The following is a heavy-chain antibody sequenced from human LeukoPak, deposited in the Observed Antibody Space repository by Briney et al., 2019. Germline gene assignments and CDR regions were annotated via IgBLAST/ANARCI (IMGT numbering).Heavy chain of an antibody. CDR1: GFTFSIYA. V-gene: IGHV3-30-3*01. D-gene: IGHD6-13*01. Sequence: SLRLSXTASGFTFSIYAMQWVRQAPGKGLEWVALSLFDGNIKYYADSVKGGFTISRDNSKNTMYVQMNSLRPKDTALYYCARTAHFYSNGFDIWGQGTMVTVSS. CDR2: SLFDGNIK. J-gene: IGHJ3*02. CDR3: ARTAHFYSNGFDI.